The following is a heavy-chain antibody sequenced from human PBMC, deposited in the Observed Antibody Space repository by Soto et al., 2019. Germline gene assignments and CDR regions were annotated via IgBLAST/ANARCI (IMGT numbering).Heavy chain of an antibody. CDR3: ARGGTPSDY. D-gene: IGHD3-16*01. Sequence: QVQLVQSGAEVKKPGASVKVSCKASGYTFTNFGISWVRQAPGQGLEWMGWISAYNGNTNYAQNFQGRVTMTTDTSTSTAHMELRSLRSGATAVYYGARGGTPSDYWGQGTLVTVSS. V-gene: IGHV1-18*01. CDR2: ISAYNGNT. CDR1: GYTFTNFG. J-gene: IGHJ4*02.